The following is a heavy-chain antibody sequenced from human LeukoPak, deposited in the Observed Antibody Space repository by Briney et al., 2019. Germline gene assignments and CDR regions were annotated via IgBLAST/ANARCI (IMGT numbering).Heavy chain of an antibody. CDR2: IIPIFGTA. D-gene: IGHD2-2*01. CDR3: ARDTSPYYCSSTSCYGYLGMDV. J-gene: IGHJ6*02. CDR1: GGTFSSYA. V-gene: IGHV1-69*13. Sequence: SVKVSCKASGGTFSSYAISWVRQAPGQGLEWMGGIIPIFGTANYAQKFQGRVTITADESTSTAYMGLSSLRSEDTAVYYCARDTSPYYCSSTSCYGYLGMDVWGQGTTVTVSS.